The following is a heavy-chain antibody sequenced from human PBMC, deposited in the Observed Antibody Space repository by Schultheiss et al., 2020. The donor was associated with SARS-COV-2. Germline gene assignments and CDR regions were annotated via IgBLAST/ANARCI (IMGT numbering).Heavy chain of an antibody. CDR1: GGSFSGYY. V-gene: IGHV4-34*01. Sequence: SETLSLTCAVYGGSFSGYYWSWIRQPPGKGLEWIGEINHSGSTNYNPSLKSRVTISVDTSKIQFSLKLTSVTAADTAVYYCARALAAGTNYYYYYYGMDVWGQGTTVTVSS. J-gene: IGHJ6*02. CDR2: INHSGST. CDR3: ARALAAGTNYYYYYYGMDV. D-gene: IGHD6-13*01.